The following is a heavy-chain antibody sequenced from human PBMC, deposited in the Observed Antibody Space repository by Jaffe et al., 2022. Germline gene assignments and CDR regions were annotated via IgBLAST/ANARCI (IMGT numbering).Heavy chain of an antibody. D-gene: IGHD2-21*01. J-gene: IGHJ4*02. CDR2: ISWNSGSI. V-gene: IGHV3-9*01. Sequence: EVQLVESGGGLVQPGRSLRLSCAASGFTFDDYAMHWVRQAPGKGLEWVSGISWNSGSIGYADSVKGRFTISRDNAKNSLYLQMNSLRAEDTALYYCAKDLDCGGDCYSGLFDYWGQGTLVTVSS. CDR1: GFTFDDYA. CDR3: AKDLDCGGDCYSGLFDY.